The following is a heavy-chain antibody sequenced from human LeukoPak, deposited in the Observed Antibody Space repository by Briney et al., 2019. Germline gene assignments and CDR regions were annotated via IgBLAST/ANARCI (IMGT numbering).Heavy chain of an antibody. CDR2: IYPGDSDT. D-gene: IGHD3-10*01. Sequence: GESLKISCKGSGYSFTSYWIGWVRQMPGKGLEWMGIIYPGDSDTRYSPSFQGQVTISADKSISTAYLQWSSLKASDTAMYYCARRMVRGVTHNWFDPWGQGTPVTVSS. CDR1: GYSFTSYW. V-gene: IGHV5-51*01. J-gene: IGHJ5*02. CDR3: ARRMVRGVTHNWFDP.